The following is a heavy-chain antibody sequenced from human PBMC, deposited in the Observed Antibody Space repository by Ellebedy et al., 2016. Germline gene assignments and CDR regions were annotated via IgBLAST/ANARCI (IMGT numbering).Heavy chain of an antibody. V-gene: IGHV3-53*01. J-gene: IGHJ6*02. Sequence: GESLKISCAASGFTVSTNYMKWVRQAPGKGREWVSAIFSDGNTYYADSVKGRFTISRDNSKNTLYLQMNSLRAEDNAVYYCARDYGSHFRGIYYYGMDVWGQGTTVTVSS. CDR1: GFTVSTNY. D-gene: IGHD1-26*01. CDR2: IFSDGNT. CDR3: ARDYGSHFRGIYYYGMDV.